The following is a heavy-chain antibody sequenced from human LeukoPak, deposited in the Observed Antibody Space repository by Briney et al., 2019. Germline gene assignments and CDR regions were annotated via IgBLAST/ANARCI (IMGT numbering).Heavy chain of an antibody. V-gene: IGHV3-30*18. CDR3: AKDQQVGAAAYYFDS. D-gene: IGHD6-13*01. Sequence: SGGSLRLSCAASGFTFSRYGLHWVRQAPGKGLEWVAVIANDGKDKKYADSVKGQLTISRDNSKSTLYLQMNSLRAEDTAVYYCAKDQQVGAAAYYFDSWGQGTLVTVSS. CDR1: GFTFSRYG. J-gene: IGHJ4*02. CDR2: IANDGKDK.